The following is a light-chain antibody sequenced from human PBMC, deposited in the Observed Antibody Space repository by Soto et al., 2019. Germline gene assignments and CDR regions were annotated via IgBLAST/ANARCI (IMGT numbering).Light chain of an antibody. Sequence: EIVVTQSPGILSVSPGDRATLSCRASQSVSTNLAWYQQKPGQAPTLLIYAASTRATGIPARFTGSGSGTDFTLTIASLQSEDFAVYYCQEYSKWPLFTFGPGTRADIK. V-gene: IGKV3-15*01. CDR3: QEYSKWPLFT. J-gene: IGKJ3*01. CDR2: AAS. CDR1: QSVSTN.